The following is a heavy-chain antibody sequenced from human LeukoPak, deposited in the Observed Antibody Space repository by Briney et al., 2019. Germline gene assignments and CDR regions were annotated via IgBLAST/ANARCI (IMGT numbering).Heavy chain of an antibody. V-gene: IGHV3-21*01. CDR3: ARAPPDGDSTGYWTGIWFDS. D-gene: IGHD3-22*01. CDR1: GFTFSSYI. J-gene: IGHJ5*01. Sequence: GGCLRLSWAASGFTFSSYIMNWVRQAPGKGLEWGSSISSSSSYIDYADSVKGRFTISRDNAKNSLYLQMNSLRAEDTAVYYCARAPPDGDSTGYWTGIWFDSWGQGTLVTVSS. CDR2: ISSSSSYI.